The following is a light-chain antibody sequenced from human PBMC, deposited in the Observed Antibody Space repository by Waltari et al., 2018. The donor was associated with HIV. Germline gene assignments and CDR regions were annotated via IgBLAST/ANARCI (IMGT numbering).Light chain of an antibody. CDR3: AAWDDSLNGRI. V-gene: IGLV1-44*01. J-gene: IGLJ2*01. CDR2: ANN. CDR1: RSNSGSHT. Sequence: QSVLTQPPSASGTPAQRVTISFSGRRSNSGSHTVQWYQHLPGTAPKLLIYANNQRPSGVPDRFSGSKSGTSASLAISGLQSDDEADYYCAAWDDSLNGRIFGGGTKLTVL.